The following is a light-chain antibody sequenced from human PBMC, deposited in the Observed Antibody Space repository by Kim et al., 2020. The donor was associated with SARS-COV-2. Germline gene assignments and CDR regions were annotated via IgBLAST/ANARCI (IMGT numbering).Light chain of an antibody. CDR2: GAA. CDR3: QQYYNWLPEYT. J-gene: IGKJ2*01. Sequence: ETVMTQSPATLSVSLGERATLSCRASQNVGRNLAWNQQKPGQVPRFLIYGAATRATGIPARFSGSGSGTEFTLTISSLQSEDCAVYYCQQYYNWLPEYTFAQGPRLEI. CDR1: QNVGRN. V-gene: IGKV3-15*01.